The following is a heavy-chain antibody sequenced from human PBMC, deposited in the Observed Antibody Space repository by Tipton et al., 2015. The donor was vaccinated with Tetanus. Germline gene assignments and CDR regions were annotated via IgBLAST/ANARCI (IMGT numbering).Heavy chain of an antibody. Sequence: TLSLTCTVSGASSTSGDYYWAWIRQPPGKGLEWIGYIDYSGSTNYNPSLKSRVTISIDTSKKQFSLNLSSVTAADTAVYFCARCPYGGVSGTLYYWGQGILVTVSS. D-gene: IGHD4-23*01. CDR1: GASSTSGDYY. CDR2: IDYSGST. J-gene: IGHJ4*02. CDR3: ARCPYGGVSGTLYY. V-gene: IGHV4-61*08.